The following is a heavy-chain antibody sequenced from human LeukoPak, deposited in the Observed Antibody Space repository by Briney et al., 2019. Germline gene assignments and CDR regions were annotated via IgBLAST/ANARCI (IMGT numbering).Heavy chain of an antibody. CDR1: GGTFSSYA. CDR2: IISILGIA. D-gene: IGHD3-10*01. Sequence: SVKVSCKASGGTFSSYAISWVRQAPGQGLEWMGRIISILGIAYYAQKFQGRVTITADKSTSTAYMEMSSLRSEDTAVYYCARATMVRGVIYNWFDPWGQGTLVTVSS. CDR3: ARATMVRGVIYNWFDP. V-gene: IGHV1-69*04. J-gene: IGHJ5*02.